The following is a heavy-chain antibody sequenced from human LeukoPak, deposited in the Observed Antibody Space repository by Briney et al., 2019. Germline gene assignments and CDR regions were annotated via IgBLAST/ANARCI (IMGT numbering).Heavy chain of an antibody. J-gene: IGHJ3*02. CDR1: GFTVSSNY. D-gene: IGHD3-22*01. CDR3: ARDAYYYNSSGYDDAFDI. CDR2: IYSGGST. V-gene: IGHV3-66*01. Sequence: GGSLRLSCAASGFTVSSNYMSWVRQAPGKGLEWVSVIYSGGSTYYADSVKGRFTISRDNSKNTLYLQMNSLRAEDTAVDYCARDAYYYNSSGYDDAFDIWGQGTMVTVSS.